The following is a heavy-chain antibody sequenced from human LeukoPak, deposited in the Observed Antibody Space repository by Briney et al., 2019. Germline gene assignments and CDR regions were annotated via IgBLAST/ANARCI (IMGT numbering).Heavy chain of an antibody. D-gene: IGHD3-22*01. J-gene: IGHJ6*03. CDR2: IVVGSGNT. CDR3: AASYYYDSSGRGGYYYYYMDV. Sequence: ASVKVSCKASGFTFTSSAMQWVRQARGQRLEWIGWIVVGSGNTNYAQKFQEGVTITRDMSTSTAYMELSSLRSEGTAVYYCAASYYYDSSGRGGYYYYYMDVWGKGTTVTVSS. CDR1: GFTFTSSA. V-gene: IGHV1-58*02.